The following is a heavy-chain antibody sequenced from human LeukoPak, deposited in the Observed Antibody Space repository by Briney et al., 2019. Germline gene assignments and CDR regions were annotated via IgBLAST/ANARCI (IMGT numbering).Heavy chain of an antibody. V-gene: IGHV3-48*04. CDR1: GFTFSSYS. CDR2: ISRSSSTI. CDR3: ARGKSNYGDYVDY. D-gene: IGHD4-17*01. J-gene: IGHJ4*02. Sequence: GGSLRLSCAASGFTFSSYSMNWVRQAPGKGLEWVSQISRSSSTIYYADSVKGRFTISRDNAKNSLYLQMNSLRVEDTAVYYCARGKSNYGDYVDYWGQGTLVTVSS.